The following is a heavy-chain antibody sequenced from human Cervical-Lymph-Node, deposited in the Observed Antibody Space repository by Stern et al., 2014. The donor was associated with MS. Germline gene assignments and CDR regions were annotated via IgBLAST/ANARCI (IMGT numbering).Heavy chain of an antibody. Sequence: EVQLVESGGGIVQPGGSLMISCVASGFNFRTYWMHWVRQGPGKGLEWVSRINGDGTVSTYADSVRGRFTISRNNANNTMSLQLNNLRVEDTAIYYCASAYRASWCQGTLVTVST. CDR1: GFNFRTYW. CDR2: INGDGTVS. J-gene: IGHJ4*02. D-gene: IGHD1-1*01. V-gene: IGHV3-74*02. CDR3: ASAYRAS.